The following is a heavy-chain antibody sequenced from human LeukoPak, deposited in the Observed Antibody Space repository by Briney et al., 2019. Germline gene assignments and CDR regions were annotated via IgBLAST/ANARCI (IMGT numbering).Heavy chain of an antibody. J-gene: IGHJ5*02. D-gene: IGHD2-2*01. Sequence: GGSLRLSCAASGFTFSRYWMSWVRQAPGKGLEWVGNIKQDGSEKYYVDSVKGRFTISRDNAKNSLYLQMNSLRAEDMAVYYCARGGYCSSTSCYLFDPWGQGTLVTVSS. CDR3: ARGGYCSSTSCYLFDP. CDR1: GFTFSRYW. V-gene: IGHV3-7*01. CDR2: IKQDGSEK.